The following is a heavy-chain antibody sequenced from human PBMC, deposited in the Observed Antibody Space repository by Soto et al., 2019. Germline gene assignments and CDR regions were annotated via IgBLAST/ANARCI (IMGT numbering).Heavy chain of an antibody. CDR2: IIPIFGTA. V-gene: IGHV1-69*12. CDR1: GGTFSSYT. CDR3: ARGNQRWLQLWYFDL. D-gene: IGHD5-12*01. J-gene: IGHJ2*01. Sequence: QVQLVQSGAEVKKPGSSVTVSCTASGGTFSSYTISWVRQAPGQGLEWMGGIIPIFGTANYAQKFQGRVTIPADESTSTAYMELSSLRSEDTAVYYCARGNQRWLQLWYFDLWGSGTLVTVSS.